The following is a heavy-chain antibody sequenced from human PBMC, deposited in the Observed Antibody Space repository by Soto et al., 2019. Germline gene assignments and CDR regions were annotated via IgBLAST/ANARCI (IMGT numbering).Heavy chain of an antibody. J-gene: IGHJ5*02. CDR1: GFSFSSYA. Sequence: GGSLRLSCAASGFSFSSYAMSWVRQAPGKGLEWVSAINDNGVTTYYADSVKGRFTISRDNSKNTLYLQMSSLRAEDTAVYYCVKDSRFGELLYGWFDPWGQGTLVTVSS. D-gene: IGHD3-10*01. CDR2: INDNGVTT. V-gene: IGHV3-23*01. CDR3: VKDSRFGELLYGWFDP.